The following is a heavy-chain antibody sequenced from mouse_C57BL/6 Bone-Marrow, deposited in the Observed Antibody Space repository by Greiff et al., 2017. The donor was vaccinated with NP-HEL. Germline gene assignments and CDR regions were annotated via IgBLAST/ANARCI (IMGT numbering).Heavy chain of an antibody. CDR1: GYTFTSYW. D-gene: IGHD1-1*01. J-gene: IGHJ4*01. Sequence: VQLQQSGTVLARPGASVKMSCKTSGYTFTSYWMHWVKQRPGQGLEWIGAIYPGNSDTSYNQKFKGKAKLTAVTSASTAYMELSSLTNEDSAVYYCTRGDYYYGKDAMDYWGQGTSVTVSS. CDR3: TRGDYYYGKDAMDY. CDR2: IYPGNSDT. V-gene: IGHV1-5*01.